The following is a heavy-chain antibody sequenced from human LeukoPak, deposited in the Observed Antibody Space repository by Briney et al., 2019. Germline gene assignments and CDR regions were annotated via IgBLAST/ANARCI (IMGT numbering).Heavy chain of an antibody. Sequence: GGSLRLSCAASGFSLSSYAMHWVRQAPGKGLEWVSFVSFDGRNKNYADSVRGRFIISRDDSKNTLYLQMSSLRNEDTAVYFCARIVGHTRSEFWGQGTLVTVSS. V-gene: IGHV3-30*04. CDR1: GFSLSSYA. D-gene: IGHD1-26*01. CDR3: ARIVGHTRSEF. CDR2: VSFDGRNK. J-gene: IGHJ4*02.